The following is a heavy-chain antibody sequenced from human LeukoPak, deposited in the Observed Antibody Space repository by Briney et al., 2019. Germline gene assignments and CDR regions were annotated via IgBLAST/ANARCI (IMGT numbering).Heavy chain of an antibody. CDR1: GYTFTSYG. Sequence: GASVKVSCKASGYTFTSYGISWVRQAPGQGLEWMGWISAYNGNTNYAQKLQGRVTMITDTSTSTAYMELRSLRSDDTAVYYCAKGKRDQLLLCAFDIWGQGTMVTVSS. CDR2: ISAYNGNT. CDR3: AKGKRDQLLLCAFDI. V-gene: IGHV1-18*01. J-gene: IGHJ3*02. D-gene: IGHD2-2*01.